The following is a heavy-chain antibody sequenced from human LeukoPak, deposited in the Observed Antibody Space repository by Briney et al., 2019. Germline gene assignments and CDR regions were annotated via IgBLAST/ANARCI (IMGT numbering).Heavy chain of an antibody. CDR3: ASGPDYYDSGSYLPS. V-gene: IGHV1-3*01. CDR2: INAGNGNT. J-gene: IGHJ5*02. Sequence: ASVKVSCKASGYTFINYAMHWVRQAPGQRLEWMGWINAGNGNTKYSQKFQGRVAITGDTSASTAYMEVSSLRSEDTAVYYCASGPDYYDSGSYLPSWGQGTLVTVSS. D-gene: IGHD3-10*01. CDR1: GYTFINYA.